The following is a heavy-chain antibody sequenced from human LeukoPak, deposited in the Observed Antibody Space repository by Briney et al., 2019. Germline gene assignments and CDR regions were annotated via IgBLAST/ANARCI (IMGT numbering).Heavy chain of an antibody. J-gene: IGHJ5*02. CDR1: GYIFTNHY. Sequence: ASVKVSCKSSGYIFTNHYMHWVRQAPGQGLEWVGLINPSGISTLYAEKFRGRIIMTRDMSTATDYMELSSLRSEDTAVYYCARDNSIADRGWWLDPWGQGTLVTVSS. V-gene: IGHV1-46*01. CDR3: ARDNSIADRGWWLDP. D-gene: IGHD4-23*01. CDR2: INPSGIST.